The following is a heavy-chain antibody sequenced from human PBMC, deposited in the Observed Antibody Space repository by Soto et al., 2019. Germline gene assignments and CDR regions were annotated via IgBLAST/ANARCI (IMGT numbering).Heavy chain of an antibody. D-gene: IGHD6-13*01. CDR3: ARVDSSSWYAGYYFDY. J-gene: IGHJ4*02. Sequence: ASVKVSCKASGYTFTSYAMHWVRQAPGQRLEWMGWINAGNGNTKYSQKFQGRVTITRDTSASTAYMELSSLRSEDTAVYYCARVDSSSWYAGYYFDYWGQGTQVTVSS. CDR1: GYTFTSYA. CDR2: INAGNGNT. V-gene: IGHV1-3*01.